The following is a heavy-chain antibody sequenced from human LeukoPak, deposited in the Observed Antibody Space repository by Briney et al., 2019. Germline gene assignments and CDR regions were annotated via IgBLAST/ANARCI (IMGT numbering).Heavy chain of an antibody. CDR3: ARAKFDSSRYYYRGFDI. V-gene: IGHV3-21*01. J-gene: IGHJ3*02. CDR2: ISSSIPFK. CDR1: GFTFSSYE. Sequence: GGSLRLSCAASGFTFSSYEMNWVRQAPGKGLEWVSSISSSIPFKYYAESVKGRFTISRDNAKNSVYLQMDSLTAEDTAVYYCARAKFDSSRYYYRGFDIWGQGTMVTVSS. D-gene: IGHD3-22*01.